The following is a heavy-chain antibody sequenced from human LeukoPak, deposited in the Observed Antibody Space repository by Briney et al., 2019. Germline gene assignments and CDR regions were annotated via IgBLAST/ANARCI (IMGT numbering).Heavy chain of an antibody. V-gene: IGHV1-18*01. D-gene: IGHD6-13*01. CDR1: GYTFNSYG. Sequence: ASVKVSCKASGYTFNSYGFSWVRQAPGQGLEWMGWISAYNGNTNYARNLQGRVTMTADTSTSTAYMELRSLRSDDTAVYYCARFFPIAAAGTWYYGMDVWGQGTTVTVSS. CDR2: ISAYNGNT. CDR3: ARFFPIAAAGTWYYGMDV. J-gene: IGHJ6*02.